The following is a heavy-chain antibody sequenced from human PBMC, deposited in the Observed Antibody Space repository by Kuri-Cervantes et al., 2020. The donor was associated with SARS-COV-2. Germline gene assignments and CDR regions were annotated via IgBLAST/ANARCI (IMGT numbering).Heavy chain of an antibody. V-gene: IGHV4-59*08. Sequence: SETLSLTCTASGGSISSYYWSWIRQPPGKGLEWIGYIYYSGSTNYNPSLKSRVTISVDTSKNQFSLKLSSVTAADTAVYYCAMSYYDFWSGYYTRSGWFDPWGQGTLVTVSS. CDR3: AMSYYDFWSGYYTRSGWFDP. J-gene: IGHJ5*02. CDR2: IYYSGST. D-gene: IGHD3-3*01. CDR1: GGSISSYY.